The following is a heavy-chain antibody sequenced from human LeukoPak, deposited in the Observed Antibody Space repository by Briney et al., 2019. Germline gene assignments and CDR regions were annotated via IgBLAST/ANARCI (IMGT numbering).Heavy chain of an antibody. Sequence: GGSLRLSCAASGLTFSNYGMHWVRQAPGKGLEWVAVIWYDGSNKYYADSVKGRFTISRDNSKNTLYLQMNDLRAEDTAVYYCHIVVVTAIGVPFDIWGQGRMVTVSP. CDR1: GLTFSNYG. J-gene: IGHJ3*02. D-gene: IGHD2-21*02. CDR2: IWYDGSNK. V-gene: IGHV3-33*01. CDR3: HIVVVTAIGVPFDI.